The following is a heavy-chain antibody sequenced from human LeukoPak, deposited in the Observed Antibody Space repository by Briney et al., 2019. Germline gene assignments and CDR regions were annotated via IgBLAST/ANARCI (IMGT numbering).Heavy chain of an antibody. CDR3: ARGGATITFDY. J-gene: IGHJ4*02. V-gene: IGHV3-66*01. D-gene: IGHD5-24*01. CDR2: IYSGGST. CDR1: GFTFSDYY. Sequence: GGSLRLSCAASGFTFSDYYMSWIRQAPGKGLEWVSVIYSGGSTYYADSVKGRFTISRDNSKNTLYLQMNSLRAEDTAVYYCARGGATITFDYWGQGTLVTVSS.